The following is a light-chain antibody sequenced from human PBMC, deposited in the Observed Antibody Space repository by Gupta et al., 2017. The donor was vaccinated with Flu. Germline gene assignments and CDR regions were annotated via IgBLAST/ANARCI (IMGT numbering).Light chain of an antibody. Sequence: PATLSLSPGERATLSWRASQGISNYLAWYQQKPGQPPRLLIYDSYARANGVPDRFSGSGSGTEFTLTISSREPEDFAVYYCQQRSKWPQAFGQGTKVEI. CDR2: DSY. CDR3: QQRSKWPQA. V-gene: IGKV3-11*01. J-gene: IGKJ1*01. CDR1: QGISNY.